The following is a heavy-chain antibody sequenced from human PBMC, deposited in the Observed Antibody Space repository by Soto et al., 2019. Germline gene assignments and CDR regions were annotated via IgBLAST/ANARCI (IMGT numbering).Heavy chain of an antibody. CDR2: MFPGDSDT. J-gene: IGHJ6*02. CDR3: ARVPDSSLGTMDV. V-gene: IGHV5-51*01. Sequence: EVQMEQSGAELKKPGESLKISCTGSGYSITTYWIGWLRQLPGQGLEWMGVMFPGDSDTRYSPSFQGQVTMSADPSTNTAYLEWSSLKAADSAMYYCARVPDSSLGTMDVWGQGTTVTVSS. D-gene: IGHD6-19*01. CDR1: GYSITTYW.